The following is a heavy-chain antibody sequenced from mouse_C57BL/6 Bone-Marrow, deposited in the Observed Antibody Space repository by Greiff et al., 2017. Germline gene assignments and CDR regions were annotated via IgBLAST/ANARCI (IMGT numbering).Heavy chain of an antibody. Sequence: VQLQQSGAELVRPGASVKLSCTASGFNIKDYYMHWVKQRPEQGLEWIGRIDPEDGDTEYAPKFQGKATMTADTSSNTAYLQLSSLTSEDTAVYYCTTPLIYYDYDEDWYFDFWGTGTTVTVSS. V-gene: IGHV14-1*01. CDR2: IDPEDGDT. D-gene: IGHD2-4*01. J-gene: IGHJ1*03. CDR3: TTPLIYYDYDEDWYFDF. CDR1: GFNIKDYY.